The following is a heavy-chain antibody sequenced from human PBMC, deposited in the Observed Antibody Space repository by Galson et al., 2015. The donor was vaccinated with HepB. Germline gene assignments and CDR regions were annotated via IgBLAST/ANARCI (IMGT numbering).Heavy chain of an antibody. Sequence: SLRLSCAASGFTFSSYSMNWVRQAPGKGLEWVSSISSSSSYIYYANSVKGRFTISRDNAKNSLYLQMNSLRAEDTAVYYCARANTWDHFFVYWGQGTLVTVSS. CDR1: GFTFSSYS. V-gene: IGHV3-21*01. D-gene: IGHD1-26*01. J-gene: IGHJ4*02. CDR3: ARANTWDHFFVY. CDR2: ISSSSSYI.